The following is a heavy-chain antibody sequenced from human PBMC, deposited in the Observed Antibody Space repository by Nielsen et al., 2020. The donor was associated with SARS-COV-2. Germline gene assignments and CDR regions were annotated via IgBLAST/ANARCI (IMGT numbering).Heavy chain of an antibody. CDR3: ANYLDY. Sequence: GESLKISCAASGFTFSSYSMNWVRQAPGKGLEWVAVISYDGSNKYYADSVKGRFTISRDNSKNTLYLQMNSLRAEDAAVYYCANYLDYWGQGTLVTVSS. V-gene: IGHV3-30*18. J-gene: IGHJ4*02. CDR2: ISYDGSNK. CDR1: GFTFSSYS.